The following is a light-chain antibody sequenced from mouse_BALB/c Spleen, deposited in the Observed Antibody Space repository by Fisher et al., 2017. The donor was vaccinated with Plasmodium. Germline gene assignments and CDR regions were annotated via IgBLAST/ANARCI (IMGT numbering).Light chain of an antibody. Sequence: DIVMTQSPATLSVTPGDSVSLSCRASQSVSSNLHWYQQKSHDSPRLLINYTSQFISGIPSRFTGSGSGTDFTLSVNSVETEDFGMYFCQQSNSWPLTFGTGTKLELK. CDR2: YTS. CDR1: QSVSSN. V-gene: IGKV5-43*01. CDR3: QQSNSWPLT. J-gene: IGKJ5*01.